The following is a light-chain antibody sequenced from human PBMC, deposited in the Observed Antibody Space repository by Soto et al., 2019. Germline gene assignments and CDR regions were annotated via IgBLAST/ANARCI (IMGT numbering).Light chain of an antibody. Sequence: QPVLTQPASVSGSPGQSITISCPGTSSDVGGYKYVSWFQQHPGKVPKLMIYEVSNRPSGVSNRFSGSKSGNAASLTISGLQAEDEADYYCASYTISSTWVFGGGTKLTVL. CDR3: ASYTISSTWV. CDR2: EVS. V-gene: IGLV2-14*01. J-gene: IGLJ3*02. CDR1: SSDVGGYKY.